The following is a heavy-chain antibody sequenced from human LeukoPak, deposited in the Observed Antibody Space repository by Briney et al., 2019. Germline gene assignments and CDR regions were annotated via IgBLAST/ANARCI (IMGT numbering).Heavy chain of an antibody. V-gene: IGHV4-39*07. J-gene: IGHJ4*02. CDR3: ARDYSVSRHHYFDY. CDR2: IYYSGST. D-gene: IGHD2-21*01. Sequence: PSETLSLTCTVSGGSISSSSYYWGWIRQPPGKGLEWIGSIYYSGSTYYNPSLKSRVTISVDTSKNQFSLKLSSVTAADTAVYYCARDYSVSRHHYFDYWGQGTLVTVSS. CDR1: GGSISSSSYY.